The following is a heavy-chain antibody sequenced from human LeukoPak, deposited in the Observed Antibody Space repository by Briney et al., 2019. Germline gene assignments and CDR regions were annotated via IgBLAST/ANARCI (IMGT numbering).Heavy chain of an antibody. CDR1: GFTFSSYA. D-gene: IGHD5-18*01. CDR3: AKSPIQLWCFDY. V-gene: IGHV3-23*01. CDR2: ISGSGGST. J-gene: IGHJ4*02. Sequence: GSLRLPRAASGFTFSSYAMSWVRQAPGKGLEWVSAISGSGGSTYYADSVKGRFTISRDNSKNTLYLQMNSLRAEDTAVYYCAKSPIQLWCFDYWGQGTLVTVSS.